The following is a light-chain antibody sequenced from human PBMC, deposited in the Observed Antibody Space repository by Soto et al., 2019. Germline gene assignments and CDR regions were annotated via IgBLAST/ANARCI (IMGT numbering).Light chain of an antibody. V-gene: IGKV1-5*03. CDR3: QQYNTYWYT. Sequence: DIQMTQSPSTLSASVGDRVTITCRASQSINSWLAWYQQKPGKAPKLLIYKASSLESGVPSRFSGSGSGTEFTLTISSLQPDDFATYYCQQYNTYWYTFGQGTKLEI. J-gene: IGKJ2*01. CDR1: QSINSW. CDR2: KAS.